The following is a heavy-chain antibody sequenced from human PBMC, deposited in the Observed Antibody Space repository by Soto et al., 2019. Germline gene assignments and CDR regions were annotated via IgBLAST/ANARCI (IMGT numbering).Heavy chain of an antibody. Sequence: GGSLRLSCAASGFTFSSYGMHWVRQAPGKGLEWVAVISYDGSNKYYANSVKGRFTISRDNSKNTLYLKMNSLRAEDTAVYYCAILTNDYKIGLIERVFDYWGQGTLVTVSS. CDR2: ISYDGSNK. D-gene: IGHD4-4*01. J-gene: IGHJ4*02. CDR1: GFTFSSYG. V-gene: IGHV3-30*03. CDR3: AILTNDYKIGLIERVFDY.